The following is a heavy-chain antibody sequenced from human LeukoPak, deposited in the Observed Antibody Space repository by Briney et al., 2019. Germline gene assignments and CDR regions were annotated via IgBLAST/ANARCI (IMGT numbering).Heavy chain of an antibody. V-gene: IGHV3-21*01. Sequence: GGSLRLSCAASGFTFSSYSMNWVRQAPGKGLEWVSSISSSSYIYYADSVKGRFTISRDNAKNSLYLQMNSLRAEDTAVYYCARERRHSSGLDYWGQGTLVTVSP. CDR1: GFTFSSYS. CDR2: ISSSSYI. CDR3: ARERRHSSGLDY. J-gene: IGHJ4*02. D-gene: IGHD6-19*01.